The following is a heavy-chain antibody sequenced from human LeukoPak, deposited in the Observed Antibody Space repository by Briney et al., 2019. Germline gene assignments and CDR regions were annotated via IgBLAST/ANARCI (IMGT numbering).Heavy chain of an antibody. CDR3: ARLGIAAADY. CDR2: IYYSGST. V-gene: IGHV4-59*08. D-gene: IGHD6-13*01. Sequence: SETLSLTCTVSGGSISSYYWSWIRQPPGKGLEWIGYIYYSGSTYYNPSLKSRVTISVDTSKNQFSLKLSSVTAADTAVYYCARLGIAAADYWGQGTLVTVSS. J-gene: IGHJ4*02. CDR1: GGSISSYY.